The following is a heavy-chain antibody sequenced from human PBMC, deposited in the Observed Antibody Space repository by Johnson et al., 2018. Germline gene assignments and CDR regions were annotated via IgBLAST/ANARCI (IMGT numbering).Heavy chain of an antibody. D-gene: IGHD6-19*01. CDR3: AKGDSGWSFQN. J-gene: IGHJ1*01. CDR1: GFTFSSYS. CDR2: ISSDGSNK. V-gene: IGHV3-30*18. Sequence: VQLVETGGGLVKPGGSLRLSCAASGFTFSSYSMNWVRQAPGKGLEWVAVISSDGSNKYYADSVRGRFTFSRDNPRKTLYLQMNSLRAEDTAVYYGAKGDSGWSFQNWGQGTLVTVSS.